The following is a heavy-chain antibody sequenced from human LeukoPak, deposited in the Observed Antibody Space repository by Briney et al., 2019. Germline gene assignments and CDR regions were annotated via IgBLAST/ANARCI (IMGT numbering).Heavy chain of an antibody. Sequence: PGGSLRLSCAASGFTFSNYWMSWVRQAPGKGLEWVANIKQDGSVKYYVDSVKGRFTISRDNAKNSLYLQMNSLRAEDTAVYYCARDPTIFGVVIVPDYWGQGTLVTVSS. CDR1: GFTFSNYW. D-gene: IGHD3-3*01. CDR2: IKQDGSVK. CDR3: ARDPTIFGVVIVPDY. J-gene: IGHJ4*02. V-gene: IGHV3-7*01.